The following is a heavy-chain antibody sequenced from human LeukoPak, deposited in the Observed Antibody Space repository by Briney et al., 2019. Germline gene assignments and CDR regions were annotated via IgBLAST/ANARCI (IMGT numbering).Heavy chain of an antibody. CDR3: ARDSPSYGSRARGAFDI. D-gene: IGHD4-17*01. Sequence: KPGGSLRLSCAASGFTFSSYSMNWVRQAPGKGLEWVSSISSSSSYIYYADSVKGRFTISRDNAKNSLYLQMNSLRAEDTAVYYCARDSPSYGSRARGAFDIWGQGTMVTVSS. CDR1: GFTFSSYS. J-gene: IGHJ3*02. V-gene: IGHV3-21*01. CDR2: ISSSSSYI.